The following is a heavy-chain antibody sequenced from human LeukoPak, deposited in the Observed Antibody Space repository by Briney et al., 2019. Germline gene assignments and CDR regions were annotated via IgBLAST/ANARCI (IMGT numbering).Heavy chain of an antibody. D-gene: IGHD1-26*01. CDR3: ARGAAPYYYYYGMDV. CDR1: GGTFSSYA. CDR2: IIPIFGTA. Sequence: SVTVSCTASGGTFSSYAISWVRQAPGQGLEWMGGIIPIFGTANYAQKFQGRVTITADESASTAYMELSSLRPEDTAVYYCARGAAPYYYYYGMDVWGQGTTVTVSS. J-gene: IGHJ6*02. V-gene: IGHV1-69*13.